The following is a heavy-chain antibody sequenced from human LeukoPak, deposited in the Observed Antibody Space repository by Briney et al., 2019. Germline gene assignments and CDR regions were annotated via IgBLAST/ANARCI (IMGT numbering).Heavy chain of an antibody. V-gene: IGHV4-4*07. CDR2: IYTSGST. D-gene: IGHD3-10*01. CDR3: ARGAGRGRDYYYYLDA. Sequence: SETLSLTCTVSGGSISTYYWSWIRQPAEKGLEWIGRIYTSGSTNYNPSLKSRVTISSDTSKNQFSLKLSSVTAADTAVFYCARGAGRGRDYYYYLDAWGKGTTVTISS. J-gene: IGHJ6*03. CDR1: GGSISTYY.